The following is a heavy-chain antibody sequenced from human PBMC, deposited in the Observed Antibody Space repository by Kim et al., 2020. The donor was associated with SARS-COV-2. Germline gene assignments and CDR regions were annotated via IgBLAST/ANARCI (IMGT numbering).Heavy chain of an antibody. V-gene: IGHV4-34*01. CDR3: ARARRYCSSTSCSTNYYYYMDV. J-gene: IGHJ6*03. D-gene: IGHD2-2*01. Sequence: SETLSLTCAVYGGSFSGYYWSWIRQPPGKGLEWIGEINHSGSTNYNPSLKSRVTISVDTSKNQFSLKLSSVTAADTAVYYCARARRYCSSTSCSTNYYYYMDVWGKGTTVTVSS. CDR1: GGSFSGYY. CDR2: INHSGST.